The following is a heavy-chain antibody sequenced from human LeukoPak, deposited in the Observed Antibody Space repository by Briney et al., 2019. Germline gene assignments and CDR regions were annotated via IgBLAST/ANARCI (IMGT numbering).Heavy chain of an antibody. J-gene: IGHJ6*03. CDR2: IYTRGGT. V-gene: IGHV4-61*02. Sequence: LIYTRGGTYSNPSLKSRFTISLDTSKNQFSLRLSSVTAADTAVYYCARQHYDFWSGSHMDVWGKGTTVTVSS. D-gene: IGHD3-3*01. CDR3: ARQHYDFWSGSHMDV.